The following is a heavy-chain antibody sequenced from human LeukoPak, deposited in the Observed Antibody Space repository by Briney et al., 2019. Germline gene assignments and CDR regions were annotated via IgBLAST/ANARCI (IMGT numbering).Heavy chain of an antibody. Sequence: ASVSVSYTRSGYTFSHYYLHWIRQAPGQGLEWMGWIDPASGATKYAQNFQGRVILARDRSIRTAYMDLSRLTSDDTAFYYCARDTRLGYTGYDMPGDWGQGTLVSVSS. CDR1: GYTFSHYY. V-gene: IGHV1-2*02. CDR3: ARDTRLGYTGYDMPGD. CDR2: IDPASGAT. J-gene: IGHJ4*02. D-gene: IGHD5-12*01.